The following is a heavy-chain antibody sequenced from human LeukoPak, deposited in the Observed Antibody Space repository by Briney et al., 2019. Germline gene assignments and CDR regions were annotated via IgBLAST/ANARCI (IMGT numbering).Heavy chain of an antibody. J-gene: IGHJ6*03. Sequence: QTGGSLRLSCAASGFTFSSYWMHWVRQAPGKGLVWVSRINSDGSSTSYADSVKGRFTISRDNAKNTLYLQMNSLRAEDTAVYYCARGDYYDSSGYNYYYYYMDVWGKGTTVTVSS. CDR3: ARGDYYDSSGYNYYYYYMDV. V-gene: IGHV3-74*01. CDR2: INSDGSST. D-gene: IGHD3-22*01. CDR1: GFTFSSYW.